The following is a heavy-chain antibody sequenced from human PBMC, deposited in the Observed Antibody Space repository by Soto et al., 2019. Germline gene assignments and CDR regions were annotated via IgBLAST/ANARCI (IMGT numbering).Heavy chain of an antibody. Sequence: QVQLVQSGGEVKKPGASVKVSCKASGYTFTIYGINWVRQAPGQGLEWMGWISPDNGNTYYAQKLQGRVTMTTDTSTSTAYMELRSLRSDDTAVYYCARALGYSGYAGMDVWGQGTTVTVSS. CDR1: GYTFTIYG. CDR2: ISPDNGNT. D-gene: IGHD5-12*01. CDR3: ARALGYSGYAGMDV. J-gene: IGHJ6*02. V-gene: IGHV1-18*01.